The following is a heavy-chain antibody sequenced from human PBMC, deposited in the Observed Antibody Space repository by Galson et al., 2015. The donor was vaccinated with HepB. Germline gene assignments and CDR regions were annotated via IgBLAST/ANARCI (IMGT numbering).Heavy chain of an antibody. CDR2: IIPIFGTA. J-gene: IGHJ3*02. D-gene: IGHD6-13*01. V-gene: IGHV1-69*13. CDR3: ARDQIAAAGTGDDAFDI. Sequence: SVKVSCKASGGTFSSYAMSWVRQAPGQGLEWMGGIIPIFGTANYAQKFQGRVTITADESTSTAYMELSSLRSEDTAVYYCARDQIAAAGTGDDAFDIWGQGTMVTVSS. CDR1: GGTFSSYA.